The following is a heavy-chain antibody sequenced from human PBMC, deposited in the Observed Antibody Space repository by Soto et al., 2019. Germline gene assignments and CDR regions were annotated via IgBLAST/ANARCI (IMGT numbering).Heavy chain of an antibody. V-gene: IGHV3-7*03. CDR3: ARSFRGSGRYFFDY. CDR1: GFTFISSF. Sequence: PGGSLRLSCVASGFTFISSFMGWVRQAPGKGLEWVANINQDGGGTYYVDSVEGRFTISRDNAKDSLYLQMNSLRGEDTAVYYCARSFRGSGRYFFDYWGQGTLVTVSS. J-gene: IGHJ4*02. CDR2: INQDGGGT. D-gene: IGHD6-19*01.